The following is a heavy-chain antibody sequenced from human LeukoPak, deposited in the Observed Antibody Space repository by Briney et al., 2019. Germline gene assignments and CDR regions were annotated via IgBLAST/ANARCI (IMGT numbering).Heavy chain of an antibody. D-gene: IGHD6-13*01. J-gene: IGHJ6*02. Sequence: PGGSLRLSCAASGFIFSSYGMDWVRQAPGKGLEWVAVIRYDGSNKNYADSVKGRFTISRDNSKNTLYLQMNSLRAEDTAVYYCAKDRAYGSSWSIPYYYGMDVWGQGTTVIVSS. V-gene: IGHV3-30*02. CDR3: AKDRAYGSSWSIPYYYGMDV. CDR2: IRYDGSNK. CDR1: GFIFSSYG.